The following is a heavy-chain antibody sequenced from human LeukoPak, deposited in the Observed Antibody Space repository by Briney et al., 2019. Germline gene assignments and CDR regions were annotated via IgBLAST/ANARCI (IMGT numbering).Heavy chain of an antibody. Sequence: GGSLRLSCATSGFTFSDYWMSWLRQAPGKGLEWVANTNQDGSSKYYLDSVKGRFTISRDNVKNSLYLQMDSLRVEDTAVYYCARDYWGRSGPWGQGTLVTVSS. CDR3: ARDYWGRSGP. V-gene: IGHV3-7*01. CDR2: TNQDGSSK. CDR1: GFTFSDYW. D-gene: IGHD6-25*01. J-gene: IGHJ5*02.